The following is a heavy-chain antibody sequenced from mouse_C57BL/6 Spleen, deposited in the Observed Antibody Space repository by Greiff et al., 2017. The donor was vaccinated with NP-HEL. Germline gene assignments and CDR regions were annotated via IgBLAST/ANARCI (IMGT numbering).Heavy chain of an antibody. D-gene: IGHD2-5*01. CDR2: INPNNGGN. CDR3: ARRGPYYSNHGGYFDV. V-gene: IGHV1-18*01. Sequence: EVQLQESGPELVKPGASVKIPCKASGYTFTDYNMDWVKQSHGTSLEWIGDINPNNGGNIYNQKFKGKATLTVDKSSSTAYMELRSLTSEDTAVYYCARRGPYYSNHGGYFDVWGTGTTVTVSS. J-gene: IGHJ1*03. CDR1: GYTFTDYN.